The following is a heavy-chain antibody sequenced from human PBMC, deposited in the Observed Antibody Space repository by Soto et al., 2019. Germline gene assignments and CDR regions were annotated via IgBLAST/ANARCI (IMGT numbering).Heavy chain of an antibody. CDR2: INAGNGNK. D-gene: IGHD5-18*01. Sequence: GASVQDSCKASGYSFPNYAMHWVRQAPGRKLAGMGWINAGNGNKRYSQRFQGRVTITRDTSARTGYMELSRLTSEYTAVYYCAREAAMVTNFDYWGQGTLVTVSS. V-gene: IGHV1-3*01. J-gene: IGHJ4*02. CDR1: GYSFPNYA. CDR3: AREAAMVTNFDY.